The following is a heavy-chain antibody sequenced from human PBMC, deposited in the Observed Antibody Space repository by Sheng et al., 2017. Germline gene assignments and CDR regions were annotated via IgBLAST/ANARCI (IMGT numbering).Heavy chain of an antibody. CDR3: ARGGDGYNIQYYFDY. J-gene: IGHJ4*02. V-gene: IGHV4-34*01. D-gene: IGHD5-12*01. CDR2: INHSGST. Sequence: QVQLQQWGAGLFKPSETLSLTCAVYGGSFSGYYWSWIRQPPREGGWSGIGEINHSGSTNYNPSLKSRVTISVDTSKNQFSLKLSSVTAADTAVYYCARGGDGYNIQYYFDYWGQGTLVTVSS. CDR1: GGSFSGYY.